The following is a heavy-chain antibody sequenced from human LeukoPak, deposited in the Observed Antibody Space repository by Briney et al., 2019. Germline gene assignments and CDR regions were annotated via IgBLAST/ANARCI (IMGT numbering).Heavy chain of an antibody. J-gene: IGHJ4*02. Sequence: SGGSLRLSCAASGFTFSSHWMTWVRQAPGRGLEWVANINQDGGKEYYMDSVKARFTLSRDNAKNSLSLQMNSLRAEDTAVYYCVRDGGVSGYDLLDYWGQGPLVTVSS. V-gene: IGHV3-7*01. CDR2: INQDGGKE. CDR1: GFTFSSHW. D-gene: IGHD5-12*01. CDR3: VRDGGVSGYDLLDY.